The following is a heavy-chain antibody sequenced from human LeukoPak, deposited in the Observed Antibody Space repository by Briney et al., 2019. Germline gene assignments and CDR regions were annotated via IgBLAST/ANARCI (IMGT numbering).Heavy chain of an antibody. CDR1: GGSISSYY. V-gene: IGHV4-59*08. Sequence: SETLSLTCTVSGGSISSYYWSWIRQPPGKGLEWIGYIYYSGSTNYNPSLKSRVTISVDTSKNQFSLKLSSVTAADTAVYFCARNYYDSSGYHYSAFDIWGQGTMVTVSS. CDR2: IYYSGST. D-gene: IGHD3-22*01. J-gene: IGHJ3*02. CDR3: ARNYYDSSGYHYSAFDI.